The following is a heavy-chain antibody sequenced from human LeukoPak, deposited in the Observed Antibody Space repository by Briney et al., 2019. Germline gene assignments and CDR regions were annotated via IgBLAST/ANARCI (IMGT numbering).Heavy chain of an antibody. CDR2: INPSGGST. D-gene: IGHD6-6*01. CDR1: GYTFTSYY. V-gene: IGHV1-46*03. J-gene: IGHJ5*02. CDR3: TRHREYSISSSWFDP. Sequence: ASVKVSCKASGYTFTSYYMHWVRQAPGQGLEWMGIINPSGGSTSYAQKFQGRVTMTRDTSTSTVYMELSSLRSEDTAVYYCTRHREYSISSSWFDPWGQGTLVTVSS.